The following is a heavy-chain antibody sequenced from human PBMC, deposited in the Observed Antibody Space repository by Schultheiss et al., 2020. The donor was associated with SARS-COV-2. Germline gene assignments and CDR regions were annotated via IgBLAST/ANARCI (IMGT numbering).Heavy chain of an antibody. CDR1: GFTFSSYE. CDR2: ISSSGSTI. Sequence: GGSLRLSCAASGFTFSSYEMNWVRQAQGKGLEWVSYISSSGSTIYYADSVKGRFTISRDNAKNSLYLQMNSLRAEDTAVYYCARSGMGATGGADYWGQGTLVTVSS. J-gene: IGHJ4*02. D-gene: IGHD1-26*01. V-gene: IGHV3-48*03. CDR3: ARSGMGATGGADY.